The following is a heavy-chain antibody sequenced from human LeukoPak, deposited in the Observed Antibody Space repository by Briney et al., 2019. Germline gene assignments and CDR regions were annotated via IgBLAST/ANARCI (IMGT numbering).Heavy chain of an antibody. CDR3: AKDRFELIVATTVTDY. CDR2: ISYDGSNK. Sequence: GRSLRLSCAASGFTFSSYGMHWVRQAPGKGLEWVAVISYDGSNKYYADSVKGRFAISRDNSKNTPYLQMNSLRAEDTAVYYCAKDRFELIVATTVTDYWGQGTLVTVSS. J-gene: IGHJ4*02. D-gene: IGHD5-12*01. V-gene: IGHV3-30*18. CDR1: GFTFSSYG.